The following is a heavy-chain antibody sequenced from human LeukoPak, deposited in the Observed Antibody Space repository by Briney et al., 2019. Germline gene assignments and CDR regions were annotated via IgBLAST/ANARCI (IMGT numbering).Heavy chain of an antibody. CDR1: GYTFTGYY. D-gene: IGHD3-9*01. CDR3: ARGPDILTGTDFDP. Sequence: ASVKVPCKASGYTFTGYYMHWVRQAPGQGLEWMGWINPNSGGTNYAQKFQGRVTMTRDTSISTAYMEPSRLRSDDTAVYYCARGPDILTGTDFDPWGQGTLVTVSS. CDR2: INPNSGGT. V-gene: IGHV1-2*02. J-gene: IGHJ5*02.